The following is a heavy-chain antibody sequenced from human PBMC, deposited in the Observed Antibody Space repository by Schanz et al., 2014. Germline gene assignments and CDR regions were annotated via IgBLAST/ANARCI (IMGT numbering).Heavy chain of an antibody. D-gene: IGHD3-22*01. CDR3: VRDGDERLVVIFDQ. J-gene: IGHJ4*02. CDR1: GYSFNLFG. CDR2: ISAYNGNT. Sequence: QVQLVQSGAEVQKPGASVMLSCKTSGYSFNLFGVSWVRQAPGQGLEWMGWISAYNGNTNYAPKFQGRVTMTTDTATSTAYMELRNLRSDDTAVYYCVRDGDERLVVIFDQWGQGTLVTVSS. V-gene: IGHV1-18*04.